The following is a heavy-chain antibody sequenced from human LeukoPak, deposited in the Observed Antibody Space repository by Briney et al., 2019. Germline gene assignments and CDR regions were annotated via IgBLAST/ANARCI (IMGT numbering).Heavy chain of an antibody. J-gene: IGHJ4*02. CDR3: AKDGDDWEAYYFDY. CDR1: GFTFSDYY. D-gene: IGHD3-9*01. Sequence: GGSLRLSCAASGFTFSDYYMSWIRQAPGKGLEWVSYISSSGNSISYADSVKGRFTISRDNSKNTLYLQMNSLRAEDMAVYYCAKDGDDWEAYYFDYWGQGTLVTVSS. CDR2: ISSSGNSI. V-gene: IGHV3-11*01.